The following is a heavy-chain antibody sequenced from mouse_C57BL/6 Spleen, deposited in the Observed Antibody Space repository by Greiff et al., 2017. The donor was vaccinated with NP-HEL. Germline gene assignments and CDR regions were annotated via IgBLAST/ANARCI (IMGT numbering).Heavy chain of an antibody. D-gene: IGHD2-10*02. Sequence: VQLQQSVAELVRPGASVKLSCTASGFNIENTYMHWVKQRPEQGLEWIGRIDPANGNTKYAPKFQGKATITADTSSNTAYLQLSSLTSEDTAIYYCARLGYGNYEIDYWGQGTTLTVSS. J-gene: IGHJ2*01. CDR3: ARLGYGNYEIDY. CDR1: GFNIENTY. V-gene: IGHV14-3*01. CDR2: IDPANGNT.